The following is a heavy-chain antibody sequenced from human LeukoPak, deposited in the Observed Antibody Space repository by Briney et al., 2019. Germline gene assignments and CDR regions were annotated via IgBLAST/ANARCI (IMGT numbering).Heavy chain of an antibody. CDR2: FDPEDGET. J-gene: IGHJ4*02. CDR3: ATDNTYYYDSSGYGLLDY. Sequence: ASVKVSCKVSGYTLTELSMHWVRQAPGKGLEWMGGFDPEDGETIYAQKFQGRVTMTEDTSTDTAYMELSSLRSEDTAVYYCATDNTYYYDSSGYGLLDYWGQGTLVTVSS. D-gene: IGHD3-22*01. CDR1: GYTLTELS. V-gene: IGHV1-24*01.